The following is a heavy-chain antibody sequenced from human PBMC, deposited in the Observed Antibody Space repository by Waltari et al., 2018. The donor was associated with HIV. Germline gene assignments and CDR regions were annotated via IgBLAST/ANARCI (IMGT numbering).Heavy chain of an antibody. CDR1: VFTFRSHY. V-gene: IGHV3-53*01. CDR3: ARDPRSSGYYGMDV. J-gene: IGHJ6*02. Sequence: VQLVASGGGLIEAGGSVRVTCAAPVFTFRSHYMSWGRQAPGQGLECVSVIYSGGSRDYADSVKGRFIISRDNSKNTVSLHMNSLRAEDTAVYYCARDPRSSGYYGMDVWGQGIKVTVSS. D-gene: IGHD1-26*01. CDR2: IYSGGSR.